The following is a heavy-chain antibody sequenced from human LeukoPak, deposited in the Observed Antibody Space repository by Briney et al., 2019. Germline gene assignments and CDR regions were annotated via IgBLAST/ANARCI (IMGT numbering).Heavy chain of an antibody. CDR1: GGSFSGYY. D-gene: IGHD5-18*01. V-gene: IGHV4-34*01. Sequence: PSETLSLTCAVYGGSFSGYYWSWIRQPPGKGLEWIGEINHSGSTNYNPSLKSRVTISVDTSKNQFSLKLSSVTAADTAVYYCAVTRRRGYSYGYRYGAFDIWGQGTMVTVSS. CDR3: AVTRRRGYSYGYRYGAFDI. J-gene: IGHJ3*02. CDR2: INHSGST.